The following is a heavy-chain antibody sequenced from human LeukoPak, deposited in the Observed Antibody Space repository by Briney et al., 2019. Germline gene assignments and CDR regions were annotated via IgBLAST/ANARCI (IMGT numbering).Heavy chain of an antibody. J-gene: IGHJ4*02. Sequence: GGSLRLSCTASGFSFGTYAMHWVRQAPGKGLEWVAVISSDASITIYPDSMRGRFTISRDTSKNTLYLDMYILIGEDTALYFCARDPIGGRPDYLDYWGQGTLVTVSS. CDR3: ARDPIGGRPDYLDY. D-gene: IGHD3-10*01. V-gene: IGHV3-30*04. CDR2: ISSDASIT. CDR1: GFSFGTYA.